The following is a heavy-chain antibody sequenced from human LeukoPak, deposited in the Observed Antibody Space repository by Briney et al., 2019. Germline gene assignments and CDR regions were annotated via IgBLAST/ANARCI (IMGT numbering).Heavy chain of an antibody. D-gene: IGHD3-10*01. CDR3: AKDLYSLEWFGELRGFDY. Sequence: GRSLRLSCAASGFTFSSYGMHWVRQAPGKGLEWVAVISYDGSNKYYADSVKGRFTISRDNSKNTLYLQMNSLRAEDTAVYYCAKDLYSLEWFGELRGFDYWGQGTLVTVSS. CDR1: GFTFSSYG. J-gene: IGHJ4*02. CDR2: ISYDGSNK. V-gene: IGHV3-30*18.